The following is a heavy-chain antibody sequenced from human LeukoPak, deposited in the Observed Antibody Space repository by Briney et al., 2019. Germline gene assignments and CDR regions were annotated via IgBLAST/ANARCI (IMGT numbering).Heavy chain of an antibody. Sequence: TSETLSLTCTVSGGSISSYYWSWIRQPAGKGLGWIGRIYTSGSTNYNPSLKRRVTMSVDTSKNQFSLKLSSVTAADTAVYYCARSYYDFWSGYFPVWGQGTLVTVSS. CDR3: ARSYYDFWSGYFPV. D-gene: IGHD3-3*01. J-gene: IGHJ4*02. CDR2: IYTSGST. CDR1: GGSISSYY. V-gene: IGHV4-4*07.